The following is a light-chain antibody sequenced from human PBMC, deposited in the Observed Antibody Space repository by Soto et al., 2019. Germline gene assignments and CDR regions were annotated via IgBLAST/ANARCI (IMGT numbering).Light chain of an antibody. V-gene: IGLV2-23*01. CDR1: SSDVGTYTL. CDR2: EGS. Sequence: QSVLTQPASVSGSPGQSITISCTGASSDVGTYTLVSWYQQHPGKAPKLMIYEGSTRPSGVSNRFSGSYSDNTASLTISGLQAEDEADYFCCSYAGSTNFVLFGGGTKLTVL. CDR3: CSYAGSTNFVL. J-gene: IGLJ3*02.